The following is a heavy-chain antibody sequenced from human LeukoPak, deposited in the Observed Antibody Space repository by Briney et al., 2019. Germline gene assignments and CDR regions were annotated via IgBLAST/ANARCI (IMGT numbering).Heavy chain of an antibody. CDR3: AVDFGSHRVVY. V-gene: IGHV4-39*01. J-gene: IGHJ4*01. CDR2: IYYSGNT. Sequence: PSETLSLTCPVSGGSISSSSYYWGWVRKPPGKGLEWIGSIYYSGNTYYNPSLDSRLTISLDTSKNQYSLRLSSVTAADTAVYYCAVDFGSHRVVYWGQGSLVTVSS. D-gene: IGHD3-3*01. CDR1: GGSISSSSYY.